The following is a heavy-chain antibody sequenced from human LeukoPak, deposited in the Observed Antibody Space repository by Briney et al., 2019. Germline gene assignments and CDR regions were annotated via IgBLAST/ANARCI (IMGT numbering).Heavy chain of an antibody. CDR2: INVDGSST. Sequence: PGGSPRLSCAASGFTFNTYWMHWVRQAPGKGLMWVSRINVDGSSTTYADPVKGRFTISRDSAKNTLYLQMNSLRAEDTAVYYCASGGLAYYWFDYWGQGTLVTVSS. V-gene: IGHV3-74*01. J-gene: IGHJ4*02. CDR1: GFTFNTYW. CDR3: ASGGLAYYWFDY. D-gene: IGHD1-26*01.